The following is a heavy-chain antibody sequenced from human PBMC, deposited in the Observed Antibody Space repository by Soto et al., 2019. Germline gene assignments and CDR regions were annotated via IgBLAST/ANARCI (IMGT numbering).Heavy chain of an antibody. V-gene: IGHV3-64D*06. J-gene: IGHJ4*02. D-gene: IGHD3-22*01. CDR2: ISSNGGST. CDR3: VKGSSGWQYYYDSSGFDY. CDR1: GFTFSSYA. Sequence: PGRSLRLSCSASGFTFSSYALHWVRQAPVKGLEYVSAISSNGGSTYYADSVKGRFTISRDNSKNTLYLQMSSLRAEDTAVYYCVKGSSGWQYYYDSSGFDYGRQGTLVTASS.